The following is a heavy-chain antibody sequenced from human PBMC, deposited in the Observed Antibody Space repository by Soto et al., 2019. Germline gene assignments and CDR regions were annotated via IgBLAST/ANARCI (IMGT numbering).Heavy chain of an antibody. V-gene: IGHV4-4*07. CDR1: GGSISSYY. CDR3: ARDCSSTSCYIDYYGMDV. Sequence: SETLSLTCTVSGGSISSYYWSWIRQPAGKGLGWIGRIYTSGSTNYNPSLKSRVTMSVGTSKNQFSLKLSSVTAADTAVYYCARDCSSTSCYIDYYGMDVWGQGTTVTVSS. D-gene: IGHD2-2*02. J-gene: IGHJ6*02. CDR2: IYTSGST.